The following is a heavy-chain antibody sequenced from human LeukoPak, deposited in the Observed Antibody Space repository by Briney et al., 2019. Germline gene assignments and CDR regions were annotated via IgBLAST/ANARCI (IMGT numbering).Heavy chain of an antibody. Sequence: GGSLRLSCAASGFTFSSYAMMWVRQAPGKGLEWVSTVSGGGGGTYYADSVKGRLTISRDNSKNTLYLQMNSLRGEDTAVYYCAKGAAAGQVDWFDPWGQGTLVTVSS. CDR2: VSGGGGGT. D-gene: IGHD6-13*01. CDR1: GFTFSSYA. CDR3: AKGAAAGQVDWFDP. V-gene: IGHV3-23*01. J-gene: IGHJ5*02.